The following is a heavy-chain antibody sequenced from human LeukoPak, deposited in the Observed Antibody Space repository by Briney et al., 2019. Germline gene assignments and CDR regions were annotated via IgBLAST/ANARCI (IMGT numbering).Heavy chain of an antibody. V-gene: IGHV3-23*01. CDR3: AQAHYDASGYSWGVFQH. CDR2: VSVRGGST. D-gene: IGHD3-22*01. CDR1: GFTFNNHA. Sequence: GGSLRLSCAASGFTFNNHAMSWVRQTPGRGLEWVSSVSVRGGSTYYADSVKGRFTVSRDNSKNTLYLHMNNLRADDSAVYYCAQAHYDASGYSWGVFQHWGQGTLVTVSS. J-gene: IGHJ1*01.